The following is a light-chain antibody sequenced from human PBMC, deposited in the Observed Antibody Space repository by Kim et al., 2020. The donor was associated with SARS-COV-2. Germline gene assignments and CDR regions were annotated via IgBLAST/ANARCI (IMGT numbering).Light chain of an antibody. V-gene: IGLV1-44*01. CDR2: SNN. Sequence: QSVLTQPPSASGTPGQRVTISCCGSSSNIGSNTVNWYQQLPGTAPKLLIYSNNQRPSGVPDRFSGSKSGTSASLAISGLQSEDEADYYCAAWDDSLNGWVFGRGTQLTVL. CDR3: AAWDDSLNGWV. J-gene: IGLJ3*02. CDR1: SSNIGSNT.